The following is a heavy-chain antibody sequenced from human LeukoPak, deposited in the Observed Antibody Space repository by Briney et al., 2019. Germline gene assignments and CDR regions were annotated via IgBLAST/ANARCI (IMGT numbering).Heavy chain of an antibody. V-gene: IGHV1-18*01. D-gene: IGHD6-6*01. CDR3: ARDQQLEGGNWFDP. J-gene: IGHJ5*02. Sequence: ASVKVSCKASGYTFTSHGISWVRQAPGQGLEWMGWISAYNGNTNYAQKLQGRVTMTTDTSTSTAYMELRSLRSDDTAVYYCARDQQLEGGNWFDPWGQGTLVTVSS. CDR2: ISAYNGNT. CDR1: GYTFTSHG.